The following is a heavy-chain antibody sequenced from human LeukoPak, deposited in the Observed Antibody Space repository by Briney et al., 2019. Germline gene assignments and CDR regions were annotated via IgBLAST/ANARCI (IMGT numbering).Heavy chain of an antibody. D-gene: IGHD3-10*01. CDR3: ASDLLLWFGEPTDNWFDP. CDR2: IYYSGST. CDR1: GGSISSSSYY. V-gene: IGHV4-39*07. Sequence: SETLSLTCTVSGGSISSSSYYWGWIRQPPGKGLEWIGSIYYSGSTYYNPSLKSRVTISVDTSKNQFSLKLSSVTAADTAVYYCASDLLLWFGEPTDNWFDPWGQGTLVTVSS. J-gene: IGHJ5*02.